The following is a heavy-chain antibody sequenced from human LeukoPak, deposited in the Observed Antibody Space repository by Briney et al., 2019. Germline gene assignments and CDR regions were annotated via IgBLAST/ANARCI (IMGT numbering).Heavy chain of an antibody. CDR2: IYYSGTA. D-gene: IGHD3-22*01. CDR3: ARHKIFAGRDSSGYYATHPFDY. Sequence: SETLSLTCTVSGGSISSSSYYWGWIRQPPGKGLEWIGSIYYSGTAYYNPSLKSRVTISVDTSKNLFSLRLSSVTAADTAVYYCARHKIFAGRDSSGYYATHPFDYWGQGTLVTVSS. V-gene: IGHV4-39*01. J-gene: IGHJ4*02. CDR1: GGSISSSSYY.